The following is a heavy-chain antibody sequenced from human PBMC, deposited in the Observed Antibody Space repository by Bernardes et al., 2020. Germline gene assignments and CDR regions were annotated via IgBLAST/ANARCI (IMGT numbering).Heavy chain of an antibody. Sequence: GGSLRLSRAASGFTFSSYGMHWVRQAPGKGLEWVAVISYDGSNKYYADSVKGRFTISRDNSKNTLYLQMNSLRAEDTAVYYCVKGDGYNFIDYWGQGTLVTVSA. V-gene: IGHV3-30*18. CDR3: VKGDGYNFIDY. D-gene: IGHD5-12*01. CDR1: GFTFSSYG. CDR2: ISYDGSNK. J-gene: IGHJ4*02.